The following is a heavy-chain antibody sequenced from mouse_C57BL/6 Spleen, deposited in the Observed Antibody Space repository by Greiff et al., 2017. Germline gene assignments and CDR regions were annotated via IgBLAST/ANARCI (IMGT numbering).Heavy chain of an antibody. CDR2: INPGTGGT. V-gene: IGHV1-42*01. J-gene: IGHJ3*01. Sequence: VQLQQSGPELVKPGASVTISCKASGYSFTGYYMNWVKQSPEKCLEWIGEINPGTGGTTYNQKFKAKATVTVDKSSSTAYMQLKSLTSEDSAVYDCARALDGDPVEFGDWGQGTTVTVSA. D-gene: IGHD2-13*01. CDR3: ARALDGDPVEFGD. CDR1: GYSFTGYY.